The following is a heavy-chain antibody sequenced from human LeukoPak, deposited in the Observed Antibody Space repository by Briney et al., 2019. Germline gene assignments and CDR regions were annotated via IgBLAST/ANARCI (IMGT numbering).Heavy chain of an antibody. Sequence: SVKVSCKASGGTFSSYAISWVRQAPGQGLEWMGGIIPIFGTANYAQKFQGRVSITADESTSTAYMELSSLRSEDTAVYYCAGGLLVNTDYGGNDNDAFDIWGQGTMVTVSS. D-gene: IGHD4-23*01. CDR2: IIPIFGTA. V-gene: IGHV1-69*13. CDR1: GGTFSSYA. J-gene: IGHJ3*02. CDR3: AGGLLVNTDYGGNDNDAFDI.